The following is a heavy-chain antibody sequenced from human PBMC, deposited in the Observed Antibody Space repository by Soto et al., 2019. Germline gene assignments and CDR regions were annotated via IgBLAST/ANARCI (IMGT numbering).Heavy chain of an antibody. D-gene: IGHD4-17*01. V-gene: IGHV1-8*01. J-gene: IGHJ4*02. CDR1: GYTFPSYD. Sequence: QVQLVQSGAEVKKPGASVKVSCKASGYTFPSYDINWVRQATGQGLEWMGWVNPNSGNAGYAQKFQGRVSMPWNTSISTAYMELSRLRSEDTAAYYCARGIGETYGDLGGVDYWGQGTLVTVSS. CDR3: ARGIGETYGDLGGVDY. CDR2: VNPNSGNA.